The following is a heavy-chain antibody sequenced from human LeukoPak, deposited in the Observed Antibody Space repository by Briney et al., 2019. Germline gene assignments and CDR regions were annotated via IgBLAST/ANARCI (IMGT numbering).Heavy chain of an antibody. CDR3: AKDCSSTSCYVFDY. V-gene: IGHV3-33*06. D-gene: IGHD2-2*01. CDR1: GFIFSSYG. J-gene: IGHJ4*02. CDR2: IWYDGSNK. Sequence: GGSLRLSCAASGFIFSSYGMHWVRQAPGKGLEWVAVIWYDGSNKYYADSVKGRFTISRDNSKNTLYLQMNSLRAEDTAVYYCAKDCSSTSCYVFDYWGQGTLVTVSS.